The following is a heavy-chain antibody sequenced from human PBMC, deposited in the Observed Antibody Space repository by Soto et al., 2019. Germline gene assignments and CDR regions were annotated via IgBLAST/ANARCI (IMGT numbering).Heavy chain of an antibody. CDR1: GGSVNGYY. Sequence: QVHLQQWGAGLLKPSETLSLTCAVYGGSVNGYYWNWIRQPPGKGLEWSGEINHTGGTHYNPSLKSRVTMSVDTSKNQFSLRLSSVTAADTAIYYCATRITVFGLLIPPFDPWGQGTQVTVSS. J-gene: IGHJ5*02. CDR2: INHTGGT. CDR3: ATRITVFGLLIPPFDP. V-gene: IGHV4-34*02. D-gene: IGHD3-3*01.